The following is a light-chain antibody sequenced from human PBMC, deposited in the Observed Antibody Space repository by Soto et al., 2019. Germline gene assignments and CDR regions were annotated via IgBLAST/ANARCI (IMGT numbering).Light chain of an antibody. CDR1: QGISNY. V-gene: IGKV1-27*01. CDR2: AAS. Sequence: DIQITHSPSSLSASVGDRVTITWRATQGISNYLAWYQQKPGKVPKLLIYAASTLQSGVPSRFSGSGSGTDFTLTISSLQPEDVATYYCQKYDSALGTFGQGTKVDI. J-gene: IGKJ1*01. CDR3: QKYDSALGT.